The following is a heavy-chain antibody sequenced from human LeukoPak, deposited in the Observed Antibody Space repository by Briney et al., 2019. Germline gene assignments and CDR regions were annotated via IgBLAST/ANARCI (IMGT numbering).Heavy chain of an antibody. J-gene: IGHJ3*02. CDR2: ISYDGSNK. Sequence: GGSLRLSCAASGFTFSSYAMHWVRQAPGKGLEWVAVISYDGSNKYYADSVKGRFTISRVNSKNTLYLQMNSLRAEDTAVYYCARDADCGGDCSPPGAFDIWGQGTMVTVSS. D-gene: IGHD2-21*02. CDR1: GFTFSSYA. V-gene: IGHV3-30*04. CDR3: ARDADCGGDCSPPGAFDI.